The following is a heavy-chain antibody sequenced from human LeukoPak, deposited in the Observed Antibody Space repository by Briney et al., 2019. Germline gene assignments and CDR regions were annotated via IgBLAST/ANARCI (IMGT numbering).Heavy chain of an antibody. CDR2: INPKSGGT. Sequence: ASVKVSCKASGYSFTGYNMHWVRQAPGQGLEWMGWINPKSGGTNYAQKFQGRFTMTRDTSISTAYMELSRLRSDDTAVYFCASDSSGYFGPWGPGTLVTVSS. CDR1: GYSFTGYN. CDR3: ASDSSGYFGP. V-gene: IGHV1-2*02. J-gene: IGHJ5*02. D-gene: IGHD3-22*01.